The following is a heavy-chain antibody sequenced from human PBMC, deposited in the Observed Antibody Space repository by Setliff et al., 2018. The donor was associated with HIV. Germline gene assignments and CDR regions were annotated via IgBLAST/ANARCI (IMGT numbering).Heavy chain of an antibody. CDR1: GGSISSHY. D-gene: IGHD3-10*01. J-gene: IGHJ4*02. CDR3: ARFALGSRMDYFDY. V-gene: IGHV4-59*11. CDR2: IYNTGSS. Sequence: SETVSLTCTVSGGSISSHYWSWIRQPPGKGLEWIAYIYNTGSSNYNPSLKGRVTISIDTSKNQFSLKLNSVTAADTAVYYCARFALGSRMDYFDYWGQGTLVTVSS.